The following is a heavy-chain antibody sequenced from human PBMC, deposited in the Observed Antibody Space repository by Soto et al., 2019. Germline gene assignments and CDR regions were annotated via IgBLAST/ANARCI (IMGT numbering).Heavy chain of an antibody. CDR3: ASRTETYSYYYYGMDV. D-gene: IGHD4-4*01. V-gene: IGHV1-69*12. Sequence: QVQLVQSGAEVKKPGSSVKVSRKASGGTFSSYAISWVRQAPGQGPELMGGIIPIFGIANYAQKFQCRVTITEDESTSPAYMELSSLSSEDTAVYYCASRTETYSYYYYGMDVWGQATKVTVSS. CDR1: GGTFSSYA. CDR2: IIPIFGIA. J-gene: IGHJ6*02.